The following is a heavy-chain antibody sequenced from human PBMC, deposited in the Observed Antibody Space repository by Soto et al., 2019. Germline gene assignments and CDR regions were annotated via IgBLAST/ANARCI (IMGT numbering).Heavy chain of an antibody. D-gene: IGHD1-26*01. CDR1: GFTFSLYG. Sequence: GGSLRLSCAASGFTFSLYGMHWVRQAPGKGLEWVTVISSDGNNQWYADSVRGRFTISRDNSRNTLYLQMNTLRPEDTAVYYFAAMRLLPPSASEYWGQRTLVTVSS. CDR3: AAMRLLPPSASEY. CDR2: ISSDGNNQ. J-gene: IGHJ4*02. V-gene: IGHV3-30*03.